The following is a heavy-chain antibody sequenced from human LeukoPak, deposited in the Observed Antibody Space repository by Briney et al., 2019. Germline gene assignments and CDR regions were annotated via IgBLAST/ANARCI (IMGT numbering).Heavy chain of an antibody. J-gene: IGHJ6*02. Sequence: ASVKVSCKASGYTFTSYYMHWVRQAPGQGLEWMGGIIPIFGTANYAQKFQGRVTITADESTSTAYMELSSLRSEDTAVYYCARDLHTYYDFWSGYARYGMDVWGQGTTVTVSS. CDR1: GYTFTSYY. CDR2: IIPIFGTA. V-gene: IGHV1-69*13. D-gene: IGHD3-3*01. CDR3: ARDLHTYYDFWSGYARYGMDV.